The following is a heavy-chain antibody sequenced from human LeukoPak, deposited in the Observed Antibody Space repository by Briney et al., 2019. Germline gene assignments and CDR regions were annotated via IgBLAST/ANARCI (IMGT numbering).Heavy chain of an antibody. V-gene: IGHV4-59*01. J-gene: IGHJ3*02. Sequence: SETLSLTCTVSGGSISSYYWSWIRQPPGKGLEWIGYIYYSGSTNYNPSLKSRVTISVDTSKNQFSLKLSSVTAADTAVYYCARGIVGAKGYAFDIWGQGTMVTVSS. CDR3: ARGIVGAKGYAFDI. CDR2: IYYSGST. CDR1: GGSISSYY. D-gene: IGHD1-26*01.